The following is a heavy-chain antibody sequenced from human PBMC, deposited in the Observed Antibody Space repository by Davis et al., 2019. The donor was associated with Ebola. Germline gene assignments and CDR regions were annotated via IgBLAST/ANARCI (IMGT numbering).Heavy chain of an antibody. Sequence: ASVKVSCKASGYTFTSYEINWVRQATGQGLEWMGWINPNSGNTGYAQKFQGRVTITRNTSISTAYMELSSLRSEDTAVYYCARDVAVADYFDYWGQGTLVTVSS. CDR3: ARDVAVADYFDY. CDR1: GYTFTSYE. V-gene: IGHV1-8*03. J-gene: IGHJ4*02. D-gene: IGHD6-19*01. CDR2: INPNSGNT.